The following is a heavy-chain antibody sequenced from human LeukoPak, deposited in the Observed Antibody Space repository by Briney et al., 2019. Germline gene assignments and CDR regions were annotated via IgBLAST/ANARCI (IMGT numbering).Heavy chain of an antibody. J-gene: IGHJ4*02. Sequence: GGSLRLSCVASGFTFSSYAMSWVRQAPGEGLEWVSAISGSGASTYYADSVKGRFTISRDNSKNTLYLQMNSLRAEETAVYYCARDHSGSYYEVDYWGQGPLVTVSS. D-gene: IGHD1-26*01. CDR2: ISGSGAST. V-gene: IGHV3-23*01. CDR1: GFTFSSYA. CDR3: ARDHSGSYYEVDY.